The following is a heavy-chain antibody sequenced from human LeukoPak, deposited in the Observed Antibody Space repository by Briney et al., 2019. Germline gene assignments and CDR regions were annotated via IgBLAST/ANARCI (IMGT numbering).Heavy chain of an antibody. CDR2: IYYSGST. Sequence: SETLSLTCTVSGGSISSYYWSWIRQPPGKGLEWIGYIYYSGSTNYKPSLKSRVTISVDTSKNQFSLKLSSVTAADTAVYYCARASGYSSGWYDYWGQGTLVTVSS. V-gene: IGHV4-59*01. CDR1: GGSISSYY. J-gene: IGHJ4*02. CDR3: ARASGYSSGWYDY. D-gene: IGHD6-19*01.